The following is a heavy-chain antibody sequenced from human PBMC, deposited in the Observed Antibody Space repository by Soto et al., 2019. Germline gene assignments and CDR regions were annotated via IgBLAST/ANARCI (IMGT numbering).Heavy chain of an antibody. J-gene: IGHJ4*02. V-gene: IGHV1-69*06. CDR3: ARGVAVIRDRGGYSLYFDK. Sequence: QVQLVQSGAEVKKPGSSVKVSCKASGGILTTNAINWVRQAPGQGLEWMGGIIAPFGTPNYAQAFQGRLSITADKSTSTVSMELSYLRSEDTALYYCARGVAVIRDRGGYSLYFDKWGRGTRVTVSS. D-gene: IGHD5-18*01. CDR2: IIAPFGTP. CDR1: GGILTTNA.